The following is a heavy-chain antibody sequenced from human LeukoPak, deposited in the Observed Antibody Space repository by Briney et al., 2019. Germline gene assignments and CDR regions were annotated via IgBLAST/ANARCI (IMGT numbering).Heavy chain of an antibody. CDR3: AKDLSYSSSPHMDV. V-gene: IGHV3-23*01. CDR2: IGSSGNT. CDR1: GFIFINYA. J-gene: IGHJ6*02. D-gene: IGHD6-13*01. Sequence: GGSLRLSCAPSGFIFINYAMTWVRQAPGKGLEWVSAIGSSGNTYYADSVKGRFTISRDNSKNTLYLQMNSLRAEDTAVYYCAKDLSYSSSPHMDVWGQGTTVTVSS.